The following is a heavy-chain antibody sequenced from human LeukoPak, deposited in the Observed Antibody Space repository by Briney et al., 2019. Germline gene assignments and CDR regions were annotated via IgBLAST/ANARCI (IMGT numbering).Heavy chain of an antibody. CDR3: ATPILLYSSSSLFDY. V-gene: IGHV3-64*04. CDR1: GFSFSSSA. CDR2: ISSNGCRI. Sequence: PGGSLRLSCSAPGFSFSSSAMHWVRQAPGKGLEYVSAISSNGCRIYDADSVKGRFLISRDNSKNTLYLQMNSLRAEDTAVYYCATPILLYSSSSLFDYWGQGVLVSVSS. J-gene: IGHJ4*02. D-gene: IGHD6-6*01.